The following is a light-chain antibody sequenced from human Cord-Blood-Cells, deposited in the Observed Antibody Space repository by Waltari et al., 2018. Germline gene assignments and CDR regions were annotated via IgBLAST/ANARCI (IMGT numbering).Light chain of an antibody. CDR2: GAS. V-gene: IGKV3-15*01. CDR1: QSVSSN. Sequence: EIVMTHSPATLSVSQGERAPLSCRASQSVSSNLAWYQQKPGQAPRLLIYGASTRATGIPARFSGSGSGTEFTLTISSLQSEDFAVYYCQQYNNWPWTFGQGTKVEIK. J-gene: IGKJ1*01. CDR3: QQYNNWPWT.